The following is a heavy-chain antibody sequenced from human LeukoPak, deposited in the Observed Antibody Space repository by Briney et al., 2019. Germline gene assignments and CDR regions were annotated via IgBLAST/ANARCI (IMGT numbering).Heavy chain of an antibody. CDR3: ARQPRLLRDY. CDR1: GHSYTSYW. Sequence: GESLKISCNGSGHSYTSYWIGWVRQMPGKCLEWMGIIYPGDSDTRYSPSFQGQDTISADKSLSTAYLQWRSLKASDTAMYYCARQPRLLRDYWGQGTLVTVSS. V-gene: IGHV5-51*01. D-gene: IGHD2-15*01. J-gene: IGHJ4*02. CDR2: IYPGDSDT.